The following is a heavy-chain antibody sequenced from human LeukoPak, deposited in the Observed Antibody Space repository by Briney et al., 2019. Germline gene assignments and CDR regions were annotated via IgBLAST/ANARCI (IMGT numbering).Heavy chain of an antibody. V-gene: IGHV4-59*01. CDR3: ARVSGYDWESFYDY. Sequence: SETLSLICTVSGGSISNYYWSWIRQPPGKGLEWIGYIFYSGSTNYNPSLKSRVTISVDTSKNQFSLKLRSVTAADTAVYYCARVSGYDWESFYDYWGQGTLVTVSS. J-gene: IGHJ4*02. CDR1: GGSISNYY. CDR2: IFYSGST. D-gene: IGHD5-12*01.